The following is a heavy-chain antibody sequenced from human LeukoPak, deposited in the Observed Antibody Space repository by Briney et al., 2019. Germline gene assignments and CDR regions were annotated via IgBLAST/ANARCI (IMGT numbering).Heavy chain of an antibody. CDR1: GYTFTSYG. Sequence: GASVKVSCKASGYTFTSYGISWVRQAPGQGLEWMGWISAYNGSTNYAQKLQGRVTMTTDTSTSTAYMELRSLRSDDTAVYYCARDADIEVGYSSSSSSDYWGQGTLVTVSS. J-gene: IGHJ4*02. CDR2: ISAYNGST. CDR3: ARDADIEVGYSSSSSSDY. V-gene: IGHV1-18*01. D-gene: IGHD6-6*01.